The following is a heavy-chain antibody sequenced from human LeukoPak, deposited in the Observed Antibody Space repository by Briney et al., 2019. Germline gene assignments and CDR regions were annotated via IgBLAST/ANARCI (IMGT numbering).Heavy chain of an antibody. CDR2: IYWDDDK. Sequence: SGPTLVKPXQTLTLTCSFSGFSLSTSGVGVGWIRQPPGKALEWLALIYWDDDKRYSPSLKSRLTITKDTSKNQVVLTMTNMDPVDTATYYCAHASTTVTGFDYWGQGTLVTVSS. V-gene: IGHV2-5*02. CDR3: AHASTTVTGFDY. D-gene: IGHD4-17*01. CDR1: GFSLSTSGVG. J-gene: IGHJ4*02.